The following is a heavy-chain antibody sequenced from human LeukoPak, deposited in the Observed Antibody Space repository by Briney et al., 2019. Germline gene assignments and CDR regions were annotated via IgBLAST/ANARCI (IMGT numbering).Heavy chain of an antibody. CDR1: GGSFNGYY. D-gene: IGHD2-15*01. V-gene: IGHV4-34*01. J-gene: IGHJ6*02. Sequence: PSETLSLTCAVYGGSFNGYYWTWIRQPPGKGLEWIGEINHSGSTDYSPSLKSRVTISVDTSKNQFSLKLNSVTAADTAVYYCARSYCSGGSCYYYYYGMDVWGQGTTVTVSS. CDR2: INHSGST. CDR3: ARSYCSGGSCYYYYYGMDV.